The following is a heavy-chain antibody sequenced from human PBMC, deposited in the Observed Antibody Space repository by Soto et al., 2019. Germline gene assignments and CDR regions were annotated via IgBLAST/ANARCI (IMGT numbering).Heavy chain of an antibody. CDR3: SRDLGAKVYF. CDR1: GYTFTSHG. D-gene: IGHD3-16*01. Sequence: QVQLVQSGAEVKKPGASVKVSCKASGYTFTSHGISWVRQAPGQGLEWMGWVSGYNGNTNYAQKFQGRVTMTTDTSTTTAYMELRSLTSDDTAVYYCSRDLGAKVYFWGQGTLVNVSS. J-gene: IGHJ4*02. V-gene: IGHV1-18*01. CDR2: VSGYNGNT.